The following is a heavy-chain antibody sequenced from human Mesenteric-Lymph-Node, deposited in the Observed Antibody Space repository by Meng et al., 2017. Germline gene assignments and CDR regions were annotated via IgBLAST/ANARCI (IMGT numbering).Heavy chain of an antibody. V-gene: IGHV1-2*02. J-gene: IGHJ4*02. Sequence: ASVKVSCKTPGDPFRNKYFQWVRQAPGQGLEWVAFINPHTGDINLAQKFRGRVTMTGDASTNTVYMEMRGLTSDDTAIYFCVREDSGSFRFDNWGQGTLVTVSS. CDR2: INPHTGDI. D-gene: IGHD1-26*01. CDR1: GDPFRNKY. CDR3: VREDSGSFRFDN.